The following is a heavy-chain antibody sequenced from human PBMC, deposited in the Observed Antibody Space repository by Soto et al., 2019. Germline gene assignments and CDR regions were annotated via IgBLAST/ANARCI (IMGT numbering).Heavy chain of an antibody. J-gene: IGHJ3*02. CDR1: GGTFSSYA. V-gene: IGHV1-69*13. CDR3: ARDYYYDSSGYYYEVGPNDDAFDI. Sequence: GASVKVSCKASGGTFSSYAISWVRQAPGQGLEWMGGIIPIFGTANYAQKFQGRVTITADESTSTAYMELSSLRSEDTAVYYCARDYYYDSSGYYYEVGPNDDAFDIWGQGTMVTVSS. CDR2: IIPIFGTA. D-gene: IGHD3-22*01.